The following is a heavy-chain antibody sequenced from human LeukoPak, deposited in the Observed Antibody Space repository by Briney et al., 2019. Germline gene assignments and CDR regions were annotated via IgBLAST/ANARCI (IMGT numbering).Heavy chain of an antibody. CDR3: ARTQGVYYGGNSGAFDI. V-gene: IGHV1-3*01. Sequence: GASVKVSCKASGYTFTSYAIHWVRQAPGQRPEWMGWINAGKGNTKYSQKFQGRVTITRDTSASTAYMEVSSLRSEDTAVYYCARTQGVYYGGNSGAFDIRGQGTVVTVSS. D-gene: IGHD4-23*01. J-gene: IGHJ3*02. CDR1: GYTFTSYA. CDR2: INAGKGNT.